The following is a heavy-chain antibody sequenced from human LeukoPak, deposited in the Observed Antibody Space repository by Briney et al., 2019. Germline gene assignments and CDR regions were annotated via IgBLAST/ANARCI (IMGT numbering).Heavy chain of an antibody. V-gene: IGHV3-23*01. D-gene: IGHD3-16*01. CDR2: INGSGGST. CDR3: ANAMTTLSSMYFDY. J-gene: IGHJ4*02. Sequence: GGSLRLSCAASGFTFSSYAMSWVRQAPGKGLEWVSAINGSGGSTYYADTVRGRFTISRDSSKNTLYMQMNSLRDEDTAVYFCANAMTTLSSMYFDYWGQGTLVTVSS. CDR1: GFTFSSYA.